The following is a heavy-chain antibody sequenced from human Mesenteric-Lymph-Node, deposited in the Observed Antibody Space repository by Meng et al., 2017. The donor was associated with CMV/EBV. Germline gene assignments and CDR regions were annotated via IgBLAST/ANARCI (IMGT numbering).Heavy chain of an antibody. CDR2: ISSSTLYS. Sequence: GGSLRLSCVASDYTTSTYTMSWVRQAPGKGLEWVSSISSSTLYSLYADSVKGRFTISRDNAENTLYLQMNSLRSEDTAVYYCARDELNIAAAKSGLHLTSDYWGQGTLVTVSS. V-gene: IGHV3-21*01. J-gene: IGHJ4*02. CDR3: ARDELNIAAAKSGLHLTSDY. D-gene: IGHD6-13*01. CDR1: DYTTSTYT.